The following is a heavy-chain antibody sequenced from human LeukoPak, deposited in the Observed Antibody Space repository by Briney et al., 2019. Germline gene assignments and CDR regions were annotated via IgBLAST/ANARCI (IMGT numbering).Heavy chain of an antibody. CDR3: ARALVLRYCSSTSCYTWSPYNWFDP. J-gene: IGHJ5*02. V-gene: IGHV4-30-2*01. CDR2: IYHSGST. Sequence: PSETLSLTCAVSGGSISSGGYSWSWIRQPPGKGLEWIGYIYHSGSTYYNPSLKSRVTISVDTSKNQFSLKLSSVTAADTAVYYCARALVLRYCSSTSCYTWSPYNWFDPWGQGTLVTVSS. CDR1: GGSISSGGYS. D-gene: IGHD2-2*02.